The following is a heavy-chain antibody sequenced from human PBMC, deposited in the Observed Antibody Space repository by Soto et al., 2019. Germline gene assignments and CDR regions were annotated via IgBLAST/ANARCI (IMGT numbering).Heavy chain of an antibody. CDR3: ARSHTPNYGRGYYFDY. D-gene: IGHD1-7*01. CDR2: IIPIFGTA. CDR1: GGTFSSYA. J-gene: IGHJ4*02. V-gene: IGHV1-69*13. Sequence: SVKVSCKASGGTFSSYAISWVRRAPGQGLEWMGGIIPIFGTANYAQKFQGRVTITADESTSTAYMELSSLRSEDTAVYYCARSHTPNYGRGYYFDYWGQGTLVTVSS.